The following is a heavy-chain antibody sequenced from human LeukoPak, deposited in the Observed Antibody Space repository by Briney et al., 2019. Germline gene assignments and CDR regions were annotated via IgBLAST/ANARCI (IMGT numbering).Heavy chain of an antibody. Sequence: ASVKVSCKVSGYTLTELSMHWVRQAPGKGLEWMGGFDPEDGETIYAQKFQGRVTMTEDTSTDTAYMELSSLRSEDTAVYYCATTDIVVVVAATADAFDIWGQGTMVTVSS. CDR2: FDPEDGET. CDR1: GYTLTELS. CDR3: ATTDIVVVVAATADAFDI. D-gene: IGHD2-15*01. V-gene: IGHV1-24*01. J-gene: IGHJ3*02.